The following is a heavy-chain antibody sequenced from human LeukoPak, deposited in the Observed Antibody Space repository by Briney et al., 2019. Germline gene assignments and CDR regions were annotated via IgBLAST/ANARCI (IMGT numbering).Heavy chain of an antibody. CDR2: INREGSST. Sequence: PGGSLRLSCAASGFTFSTYWMHWVRHAPGKGLVWVSQINREGSSTSYADSVKGRFTISRDNAKNTLYLQMNSLRDEDTAVYYCARGYNNYDNNWFDPWGQGTLVTVSS. J-gene: IGHJ5*02. CDR3: ARGYNNYDNNWFDP. D-gene: IGHD4-11*01. CDR1: GFTFSTYW. V-gene: IGHV3-74*01.